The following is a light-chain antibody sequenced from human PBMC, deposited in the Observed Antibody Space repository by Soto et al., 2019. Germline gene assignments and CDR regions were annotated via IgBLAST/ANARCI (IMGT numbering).Light chain of an antibody. CDR3: QQSYSSPYT. Sequence: DIQMTQSPSSLSASVGDRVTLTCRASQSISSYLNWYHQKPGKAPKLLIYTASSLQSGVPSRFSGSGSGTEFTLTISSLQPEDSATYYCQQSYSSPYTFGQGTKLEIK. V-gene: IGKV1-39*01. CDR1: QSISSY. CDR2: TAS. J-gene: IGKJ2*01.